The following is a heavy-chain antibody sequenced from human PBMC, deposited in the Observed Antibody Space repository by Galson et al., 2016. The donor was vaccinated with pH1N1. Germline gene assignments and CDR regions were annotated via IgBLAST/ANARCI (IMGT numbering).Heavy chain of an antibody. V-gene: IGHV3-30*04. CDR1: GFTFTSYA. CDR3: ARDSEYSGHEGFH. D-gene: IGHD5-12*01. Sequence: SLRLSCAASGFTFTSYAMHWVRQAPGKGLEWVAVILYDGTNEYYADSVKGRFTISRDKTQSTVYLQMNSLRTEDAAVYYCARDSEYSGHEGFHWAQGTLAIASS. J-gene: IGHJ4*02. CDR2: ILYDGTNE.